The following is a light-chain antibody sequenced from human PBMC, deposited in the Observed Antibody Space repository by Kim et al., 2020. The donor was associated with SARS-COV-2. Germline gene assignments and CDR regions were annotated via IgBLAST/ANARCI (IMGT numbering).Light chain of an antibody. V-gene: IGLV3-21*04. CDR2: YDS. CDR3: QVWDSSSDNPGDGV. CDR1: NIGSKS. Sequence: KTARITCWGNNIGSKSGHWDPQKPGQAPVLVIYYDSDRPSGIPERFSGSNSGNTATLTISRVEAGDAADYYCQVWDSSSDNPGDGVFGGGTQLTVL. J-gene: IGLJ3*02.